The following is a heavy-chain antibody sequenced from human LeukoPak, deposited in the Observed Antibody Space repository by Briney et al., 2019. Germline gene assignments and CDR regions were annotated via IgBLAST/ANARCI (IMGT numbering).Heavy chain of an antibody. CDR1: GFAFSSYA. J-gene: IGHJ5*02. Sequence: GGSLRLSCAASGFAFSSYAMNWVRQAPGKGLEWVSTISGSGGFTYYADSVKGRFTISRDNSKNTRYLQMNSLRAEDTSLYYSAKDALYCSGGSCFGDLQSWGQGTLVTVSS. CDR3: AKDALYCSGGSCFGDLQS. D-gene: IGHD2-15*01. V-gene: IGHV3-23*01. CDR2: ISGSGGFT.